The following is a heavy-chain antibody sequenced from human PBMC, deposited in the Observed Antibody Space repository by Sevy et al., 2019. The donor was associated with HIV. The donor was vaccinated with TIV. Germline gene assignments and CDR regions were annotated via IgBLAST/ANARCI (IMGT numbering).Heavy chain of an antibody. CDR1: GFTFSSYA. D-gene: IGHD2-15*01. V-gene: IGHV3-30*04. Sequence: GGSLRLSCAASGFTFSSYAMHWVRQAPGKGLEWVAVISYDGRNKYYADSVKGRFTISRDNSKNTLYLQMNSLRAEDTAVYYCARDLPSAYCGGGSCYSLDYWGQGTLVTVSS. J-gene: IGHJ4*02. CDR2: ISYDGRNK. CDR3: ARDLPSAYCGGGSCYSLDY.